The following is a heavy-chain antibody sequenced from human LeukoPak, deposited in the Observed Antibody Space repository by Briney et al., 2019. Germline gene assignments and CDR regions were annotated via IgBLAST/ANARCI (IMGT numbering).Heavy chain of an antibody. V-gene: IGHV3-73*01. CDR3: TYSGSYGGY. CDR1: GFTFSGSA. Sequence: PGGSLRLSCAASGFTFSGSAMHWVRQASGKGLEWVGRIRSKANSYATAYAASVKGRFTISRDDSKNTAYLQMNSLKTEDTAEYYCTYSGSYGGYWGQGTLVTVSS. CDR2: IRSKANSYAT. J-gene: IGHJ4*02. D-gene: IGHD1-26*01.